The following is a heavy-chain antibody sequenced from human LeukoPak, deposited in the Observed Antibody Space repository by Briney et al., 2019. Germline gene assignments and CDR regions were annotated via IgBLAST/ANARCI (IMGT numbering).Heavy chain of an antibody. V-gene: IGHV4-38-2*02. D-gene: IGHD6-19*01. CDR3: ARTTDYSSGFDY. CDR1: GYSISSGYY. Sequence: SETLSLTCTVSGYSISSGYYWGWIRQPPGKGLEWIGSIYHSGSTYYNPSLKSRVTISVDTSKNQFSLKLSSVTAADTAVYYCARTTDYSSGFDYWGQGTLVTVSS. CDR2: IYHSGST. J-gene: IGHJ4*02.